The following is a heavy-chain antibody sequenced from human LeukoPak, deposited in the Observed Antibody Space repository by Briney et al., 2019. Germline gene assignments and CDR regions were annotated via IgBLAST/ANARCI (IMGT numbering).Heavy chain of an antibody. D-gene: IGHD3-3*01. CDR3: AGRLRFLEWLTQG. V-gene: IGHV4-34*01. J-gene: IGHJ4*02. CDR1: GGSFSGYY. CDR2: INHSGST. Sequence: SETLSLTCAVYGGSFSGYYWSWIRQPPGKGLEWIGEINHSGSTNYNPSLKSRVTISVDTSKNQFSLKLSSVTAADTAVYYCAGRLRFLEWLTQGWGQGTLVTVSS.